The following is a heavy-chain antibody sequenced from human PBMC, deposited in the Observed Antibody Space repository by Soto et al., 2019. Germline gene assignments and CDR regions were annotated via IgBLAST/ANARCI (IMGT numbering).Heavy chain of an antibody. CDR1: GGSVSSGSYY. CDR2: IYYSGST. V-gene: IGHV4-61*01. D-gene: IGHD7-27*01. J-gene: IGHJ6*02. Sequence: SETLSLTCTVSGGSVSSGSYYWSWIRQPPGKGLEWIGYIYYSGSTNYNPSLKSRVTISVDTSKNQFSLKLSSVTAADTAVYYCARDEWGSINYYYGMDVWGQGTTVTVSS. CDR3: ARDEWGSINYYYGMDV.